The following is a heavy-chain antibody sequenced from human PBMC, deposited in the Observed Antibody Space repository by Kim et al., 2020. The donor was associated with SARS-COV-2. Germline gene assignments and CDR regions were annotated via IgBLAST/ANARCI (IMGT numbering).Heavy chain of an antibody. CDR1: GGSFSGYY. J-gene: IGHJ6*01. Sequence: SETLSLTCAVYGGSFSGYYWSWIRQPPGKGLEWIGEINHSGSTNYNPSLKSRVTISVDTSKNQFSLKLSSVTAADTAVYYCARGARFYYGSGSYYNNYY. CDR3: ARGARFYYGSGSYYNNYY. V-gene: IGHV4-34*01. CDR2: INHSGST. D-gene: IGHD3-10*01.